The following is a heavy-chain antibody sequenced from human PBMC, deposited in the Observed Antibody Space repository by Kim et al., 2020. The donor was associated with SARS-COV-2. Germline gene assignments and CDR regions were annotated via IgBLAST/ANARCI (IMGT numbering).Heavy chain of an antibody. V-gene: IGHV4-4*02. J-gene: IGHJ4*02. Sequence: NPSIKSRLTMPVDKAKNQFSLKLSSVTAADTAVYYCARGRTVAAAGTGIWGQGTLVTVSS. D-gene: IGHD6-13*01. CDR3: ARGRTVAAAGTGI.